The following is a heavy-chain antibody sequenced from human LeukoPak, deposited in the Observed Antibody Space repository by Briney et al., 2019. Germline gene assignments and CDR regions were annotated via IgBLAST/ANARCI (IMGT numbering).Heavy chain of an antibody. D-gene: IGHD3-3*01. Sequence: GGSLRLSCAASGFTFSSYGMHWVRQAPGKGLEWVAVISYDGSNKYYAVSVKGRFTISRDNSKNTLYLQMNSLRAEDTAVYYCAKAGGFTYYDFWSGYENTYFDYWGQGTLVTVSS. CDR2: ISYDGSNK. J-gene: IGHJ4*02. V-gene: IGHV3-30*18. CDR1: GFTFSSYG. CDR3: AKAGGFTYYDFWSGYENTYFDY.